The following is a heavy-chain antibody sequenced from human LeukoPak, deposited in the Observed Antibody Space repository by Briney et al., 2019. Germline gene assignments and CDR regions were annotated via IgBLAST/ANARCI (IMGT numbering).Heavy chain of an antibody. J-gene: IGHJ4*02. CDR1: GYTFVSYG. D-gene: IGHD3-16*01. CDR3: AGAGDEVPTYFDY. CDR2: INAYSIKT. Sequence: ASVKVSCKASGYTFVSYGMSWIRQAPGQGLEWMGWINAYSIKTKYAQKFQGRVTMTTDTSTTTAYPDLRSLTSDDTAVYYCAGAGDEVPTYFDYWGQGTLVTVSS. V-gene: IGHV1-18*04.